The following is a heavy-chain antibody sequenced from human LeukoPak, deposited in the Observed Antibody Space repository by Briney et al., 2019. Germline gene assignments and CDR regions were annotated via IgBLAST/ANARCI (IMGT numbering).Heavy chain of an antibody. Sequence: GGSLRLSCAASGFTFSSYEMNWVRQAPGKGLEWVSYISSSGSTIYYADSVKGRFTISRDNAKNSLYLQMNSLRAEDTAVYYCARENYDYVWGSFGYWGQGTLVTVSS. CDR3: ARENYDYVWGSFGY. CDR1: GFTFSSYE. V-gene: IGHV3-48*03. J-gene: IGHJ4*02. CDR2: ISSSGSTI. D-gene: IGHD3-16*01.